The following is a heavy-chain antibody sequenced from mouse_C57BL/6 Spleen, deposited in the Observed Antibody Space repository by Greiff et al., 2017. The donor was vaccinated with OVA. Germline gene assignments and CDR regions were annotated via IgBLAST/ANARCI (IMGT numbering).Heavy chain of an antibody. Sequence: EVKLMESGEGLVKPGGSLKLSCAASGFTFSSYAMSWVRQTPEKRLEWVAYISSGGDYIYYADTVKGRFTISRDNARNTLYLQMSSLKSEDTAMYYCTRVTKLDRLAYWGQGTLVTVSA. V-gene: IGHV5-9-1*02. D-gene: IGHD4-1*01. CDR3: TRVTKLDRLAY. CDR2: ISSGGDYI. J-gene: IGHJ3*01. CDR1: GFTFSSYA.